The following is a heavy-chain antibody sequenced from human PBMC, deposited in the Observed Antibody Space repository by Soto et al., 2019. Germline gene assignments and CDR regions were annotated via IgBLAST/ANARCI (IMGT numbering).Heavy chain of an antibody. D-gene: IGHD3-10*01. J-gene: IGHJ4*02. Sequence: SQTLSLNRRVCGGCICRCYWSWIRQPPGKGLEWIGYIYYSGSTNYNPSLKSRVTISVDTSKNQFSLKLSSVTAADTALYYCARTYGRNFDYWGQGTLVTVSS. V-gene: IGHV4-59*01. CDR1: GGCICRCY. CDR3: ARTYGRNFDY. CDR2: IYYSGST.